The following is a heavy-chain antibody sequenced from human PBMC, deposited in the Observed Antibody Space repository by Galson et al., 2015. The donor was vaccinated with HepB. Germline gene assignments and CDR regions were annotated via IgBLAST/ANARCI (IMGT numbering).Heavy chain of an antibody. J-gene: IGHJ4*02. V-gene: IGHV3-11*01. D-gene: IGHD2-2*01. Sequence: SLRLSCAASGFTFSDFYMSWIRQTPGKGLECVSYISTGGSTVYSADSVKGRFTISRDNAKNSLYLQMDNLRAEDTAVYYCARAGPPGIPVPAAILDYWCQGALVTVSS. CDR2: ISTGGSTV. CDR1: GFTFSDFY. CDR3: ARAGPPGIPVPAAILDY.